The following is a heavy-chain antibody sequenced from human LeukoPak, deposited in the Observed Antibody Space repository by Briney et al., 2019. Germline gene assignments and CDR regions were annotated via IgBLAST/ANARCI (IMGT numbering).Heavy chain of an antibody. Sequence: GGSLRLSCAASGFTFSTYHMNWVRQAPGKGLEWVSSISSSSYIYYADSVKGRFTISRDNAKNSLYLQINSLRAEDTAVYYCARVSANYFDYWGQGTLVTVSS. CDR1: GFTFSTYH. CDR2: ISSSSYI. V-gene: IGHV3-69-1*02. J-gene: IGHJ4*02. D-gene: IGHD2-8*01. CDR3: ARVSANYFDY.